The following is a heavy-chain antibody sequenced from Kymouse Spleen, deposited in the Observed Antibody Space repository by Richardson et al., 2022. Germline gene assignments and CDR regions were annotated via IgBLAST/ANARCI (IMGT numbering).Heavy chain of an antibody. CDR2: TYYRSKWYN. Sequence: QVQLQQSGPGLVKPSQTLSLTCAISGDSVSSNSAAWNWIRQSPSRGLEWLGRTYYRSKWYNDYAVSVKSRITINPDTSKNQFSLQLNSVTPEDTAVYYCARRGYYYGSGSYFYFDYWGQGTLVTVSS. CDR1: GDSVSSNSAA. J-gene: IGHJ4*02. D-gene: IGHD3-10*01. V-gene: IGHV6-1*01. CDR3: ARRGYYYGSGSYFYFDY.